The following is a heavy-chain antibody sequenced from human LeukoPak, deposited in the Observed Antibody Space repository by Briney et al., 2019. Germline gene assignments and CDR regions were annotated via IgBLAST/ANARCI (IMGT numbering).Heavy chain of an antibody. D-gene: IGHD2/OR15-2a*01. CDR1: GYTFTSYY. J-gene: IGHJ4*02. CDR3: ARNKEVGDYYYFDY. CDR2: INPSGGST. Sequence: ASVKVSCKASGYTFTSYYMHWVRQAPGQGLEWMRIINPSGGSTSYTQKFQGRVTMTRVTSTTTVYMELSSLRSQDTAVYYCARNKEVGDYYYFDYWGQGTLVTVSS. V-gene: IGHV1-46*01.